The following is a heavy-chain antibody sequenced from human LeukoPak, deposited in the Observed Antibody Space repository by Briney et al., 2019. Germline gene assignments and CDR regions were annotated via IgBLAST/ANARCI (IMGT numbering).Heavy chain of an antibody. CDR1: GFTFSSYA. V-gene: IGHV3-23*01. J-gene: IGHJ5*02. D-gene: IGHD6-13*01. Sequence: PGGSLRLSCAASGFTFSSYAMSWVRQAPGKGLEWVSAICGSGGSTYYADSVKGRFTISRDNSKNTLYLQMNSLRAEDTAVYYCAKGGGSSWYGAVWFDPWGQGTLVTVSS. CDR3: AKGGGSSWYGAVWFDP. CDR2: ICGSGGST.